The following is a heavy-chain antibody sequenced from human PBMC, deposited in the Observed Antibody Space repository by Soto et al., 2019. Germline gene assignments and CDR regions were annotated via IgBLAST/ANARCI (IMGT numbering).Heavy chain of an antibody. CDR3: ARGYNIDY. D-gene: IGHD5-18*01. V-gene: IGHV3-7*03. CDR1: GFTFSSYW. CDR2: IKQSASET. J-gene: IGHJ4*02. Sequence: EVQLVESGGGLVQPGGSLRLSCVASGFTFSSYWMTWVRQAPGKGLQWVANIKQSASETYYVDSVKGRFTISRDDAKNSVYLQMNTLRAEDTAVYYCARGYNIDYWGQGTLVTVSS.